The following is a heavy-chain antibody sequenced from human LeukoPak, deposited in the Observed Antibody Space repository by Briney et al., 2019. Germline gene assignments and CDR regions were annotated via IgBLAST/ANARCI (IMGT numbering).Heavy chain of an antibody. CDR3: AKDAEITMIVVVITTVDY. D-gene: IGHD3-22*01. CDR2: INDDGSDT. Sequence: PGGSLRLSCAASGFTFKLYWMHWVRQVPGKRPVWVSRINDDGSDTVYADSVRGRFTISRDDAKNTVYLQMNNLRAEDTAVYYCAKDAEITMIVVVITTVDYWGQGTLVTVSS. J-gene: IGHJ4*02. CDR1: GFTFKLYW. V-gene: IGHV3-74*01.